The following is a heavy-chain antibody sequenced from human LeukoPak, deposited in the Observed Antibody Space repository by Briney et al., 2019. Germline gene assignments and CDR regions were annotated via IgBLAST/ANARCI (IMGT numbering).Heavy chain of an antibody. CDR3: ARDSPEDV. CDR1: GDSMSSYY. CDR2: IYYRGST. J-gene: IGHJ6*02. V-gene: IGHV4-59*12. Sequence: SETLSLTCTISGDSMSSYYWSWIRQPPGKGLEWIGSIYYRGSTYYNPSLKSRVTISVDTSKNQFSLKLSSVTAADTAVYYCARDSPEDVWGQGTTVTVSS.